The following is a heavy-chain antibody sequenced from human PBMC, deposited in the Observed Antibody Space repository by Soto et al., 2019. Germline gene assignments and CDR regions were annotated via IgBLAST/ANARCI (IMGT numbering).Heavy chain of an antibody. CDR1: GFTFGDNA. J-gene: IGHJ6*02. V-gene: IGHV3-9*01. Sequence: GGSLRLSCAVSGFTFGDNAMHWVRQAPGKGLEWVSGINWKSDIGYADSVKGRFTISRDNAENSLYLQMNSLRAEDTAIYSCARGGPDVWGTGAHYYGLDVWGPGTTVTAP. D-gene: IGHD3-16*01. CDR3: ARGGPDVWGTGAHYYGLDV. CDR2: INWKSDI.